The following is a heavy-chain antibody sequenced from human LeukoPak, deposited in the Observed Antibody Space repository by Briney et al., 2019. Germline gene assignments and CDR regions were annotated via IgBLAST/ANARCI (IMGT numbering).Heavy chain of an antibody. CDR3: ASGPVADPKGHDY. CDR1: GYSISSGYY. V-gene: IGHV4-38-2*01. CDR2: IYHSGST. Sequence: SETLSLTCAVSGYSISSGYYWGWIRQPPGKGLEWIGSIYHSGSTYYNPSLKSRVTISVDTSKNQFSLKLSSVTAADTAVYYCASGPVADPKGHDYWGQGTLVTVSS. J-gene: IGHJ4*02. D-gene: IGHD6-19*01.